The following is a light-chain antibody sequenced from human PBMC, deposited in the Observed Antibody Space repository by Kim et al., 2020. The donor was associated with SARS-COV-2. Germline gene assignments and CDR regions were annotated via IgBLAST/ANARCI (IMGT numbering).Light chain of an antibody. CDR2: QDS. CDR3: QAWDSSTAPV. CDR1: KLGDKY. Sequence: SYELTQPPSVSVSPGQTASITCSGDKLGDKYACWYQQKPGQYPVLVINQDSKRPSGIPERFSGSNSGNTATLTISGTQSMDEADYYCQAWDSSTAPVFGGGTQLTVL. V-gene: IGLV3-1*01. J-gene: IGLJ3*02.